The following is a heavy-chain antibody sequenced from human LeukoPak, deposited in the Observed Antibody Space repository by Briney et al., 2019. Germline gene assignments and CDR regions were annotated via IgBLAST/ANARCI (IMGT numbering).Heavy chain of an antibody. CDR3: ARHRGGYSSYYYYGMDV. V-gene: IGHV5-51*01. D-gene: IGHD5-18*01. Sequence: GESLKISCKASGYSFTSYWIGWVRQMPGKGLEWMGIIYPGDSDTRYSPSFQGQVTISADESISTAYLQWSSLKASDTAIYYCARHRGGYSSYYYYGMDVWGQGTTVTVSS. J-gene: IGHJ6*02. CDR2: IYPGDSDT. CDR1: GYSFTSYW.